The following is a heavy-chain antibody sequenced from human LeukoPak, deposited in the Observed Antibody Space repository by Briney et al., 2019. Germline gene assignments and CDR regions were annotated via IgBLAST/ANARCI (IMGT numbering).Heavy chain of an antibody. V-gene: IGHV3-30*04. D-gene: IGHD3-22*01. J-gene: IGHJ4*02. Sequence: PGGSLRLSCTASGFTFGDYAMSWFRQAPGKGLEWVAVISYDGSNKYYADSVKGRFTISRDNSKNTLYLQMNSLRAEDTAVYYCAKDGYYYDSSGYWFDYWGQGTLVTVSS. CDR1: GFTFGDYA. CDR2: ISYDGSNK. CDR3: AKDGYYYDSSGYWFDY.